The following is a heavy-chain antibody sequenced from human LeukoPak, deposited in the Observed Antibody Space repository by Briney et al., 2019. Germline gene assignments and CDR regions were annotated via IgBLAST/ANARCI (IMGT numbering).Heavy chain of an antibody. D-gene: IGHD2-21*02. CDR1: GYPFTSYG. Sequence: ASVKVSCKASGYPFTSYGISWVRQAPGQGLEWMGWISAYNGDTNYAQKFQGRVTMTRDTSTSTVYMELSSLRSEDTAVYYCARDHYHKIHSVMVTAPDYWGQGTLVIVSS. CDR2: ISAYNGDT. V-gene: IGHV1-18*01. J-gene: IGHJ4*02. CDR3: ARDHYHKIHSVMVTAPDY.